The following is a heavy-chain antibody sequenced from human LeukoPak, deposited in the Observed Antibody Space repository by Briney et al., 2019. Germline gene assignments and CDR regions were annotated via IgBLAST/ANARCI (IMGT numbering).Heavy chain of an antibody. CDR1: GFTFSSYG. CDR2: IWYDGSNK. J-gene: IGHJ4*02. Sequence: PGRSLRLSCAASGFTFSSYGMHWVRQAPGKGLEWVAVIWYDGSNKYYADSVKGRFTISRDNSKNTLYLQMNSLRAEDTAVYYCARDTGTSSPLRNWGQGTLVTVSS. CDR3: ARDTGTSSPLRN. D-gene: IGHD1-14*01. V-gene: IGHV3-33*01.